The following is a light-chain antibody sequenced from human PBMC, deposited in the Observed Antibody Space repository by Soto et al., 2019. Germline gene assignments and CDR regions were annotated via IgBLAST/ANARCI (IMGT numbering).Light chain of an antibody. V-gene: IGLV2-8*01. CDR3: SSYAGGNNYV. CDR2: EVS. CDR1: SGDVGGYNY. J-gene: IGLJ1*01. Sequence: QSVLTQPPSASGSPGQSVTISCTGTSGDVGGYNYVSWYQQHPGKAPKPMIYEVSQRPSGVPDRFSGSKSGNTASLTVSGLQAEDEADYYCSSYAGGNNYVFGTGTKVTVL.